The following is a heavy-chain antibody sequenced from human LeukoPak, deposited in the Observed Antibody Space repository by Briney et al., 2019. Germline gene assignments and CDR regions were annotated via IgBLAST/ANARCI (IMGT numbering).Heavy chain of an antibody. D-gene: IGHD1-7*01. CDR1: GFTFTNAW. J-gene: IGHJ4*02. V-gene: IGHV3-15*01. Sequence: GGSLRLSCSASGFTFTNAWMSWVRQAPGKGLEWVGRIKNKGEGETTDYAAPVKGRFTISRDDSENTLFLQMHSLETEDTALYYCVWNSEHYFDFWGQGSLVTVSS. CDR2: IKNKGEGETT. CDR3: VWNSEHYFDF.